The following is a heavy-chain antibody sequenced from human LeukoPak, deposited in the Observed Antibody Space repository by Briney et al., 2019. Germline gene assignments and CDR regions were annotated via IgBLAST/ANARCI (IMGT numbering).Heavy chain of an antibody. CDR1: GGSISSYY. V-gene: IGHV4-59*01. CDR3: ARDRTPYSSGWYKDAFDI. J-gene: IGHJ3*02. Sequence: SETLSLTCIVSGGSISSYYWSWIRQPPGKGLGWIGYIYYSGSTNYNPSLKSRVTISVDTSKNQFSLKLSSVTAADTAVYYCARDRTPYSSGWYKDAFDIWGQGTMVTVSS. CDR2: IYYSGST. D-gene: IGHD6-19*01.